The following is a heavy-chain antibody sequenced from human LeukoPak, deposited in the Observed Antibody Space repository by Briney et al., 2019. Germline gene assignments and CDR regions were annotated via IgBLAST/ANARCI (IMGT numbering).Heavy chain of an antibody. J-gene: IGHJ4*02. V-gene: IGHV3-48*03. CDR1: GFTFSSFN. Sequence: GGSLRLSCAASGFTFSSFNMNWVRQAPGKGLEWVSYISSSGSTLYYADSVKGRFTISRDNAKDSLYLQMNSLRAEDTAVYYCAREALTGWWGQGTLVTVPS. D-gene: IGHD3-9*01. CDR2: ISSSGSTL. CDR3: AREALTGW.